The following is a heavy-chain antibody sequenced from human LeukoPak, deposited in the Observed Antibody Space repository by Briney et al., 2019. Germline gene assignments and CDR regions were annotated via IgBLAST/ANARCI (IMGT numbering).Heavy chain of an antibody. Sequence: GASVKVSCKASGYTFTDYYIHWVRQAPGQGLELIGWLNPNVGLTESAQKFKDRVTMTKDTSLNTAYMELSSLRSDDTAVYYCARGYEYSSFSLGVWGRGTVLSVSS. CDR2: LNPNVGLT. CDR1: GYTFTDYY. D-gene: IGHD4-11*01. J-gene: IGHJ3*01. V-gene: IGHV1-2*02. CDR3: ARGYEYSSFSLGV.